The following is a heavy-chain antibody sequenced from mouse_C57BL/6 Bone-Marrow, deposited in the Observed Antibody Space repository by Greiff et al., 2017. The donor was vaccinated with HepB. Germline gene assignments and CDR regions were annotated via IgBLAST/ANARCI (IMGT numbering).Heavy chain of an antibody. D-gene: IGHD1-1*01. CDR3: ARQRFTTVVADAMDY. CDR2: ISSGGSYT. V-gene: IGHV5-6*01. CDR1: GFTFSSYG. Sequence: VQLQQSGGDLVKPGGSLKLSCAASGFTFSSYGMSWVRQTPDKRLEWVATISSGGSYTYYPDSVKGRFTISRDNAKNTLYLQMSSLNSEDTAMYYCARQRFTTVVADAMDYWGQGTSVTVSS. J-gene: IGHJ4*01.